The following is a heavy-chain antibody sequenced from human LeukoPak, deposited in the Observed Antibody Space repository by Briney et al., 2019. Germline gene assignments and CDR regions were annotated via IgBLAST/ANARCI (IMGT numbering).Heavy chain of an antibody. D-gene: IGHD5-12*01. CDR2: TRSKAYGGTT. J-gene: IGHJ4*02. CDR1: GFIFGDYV. Sequence: GGSLRLSCTTSGFIFGDYVMNWFRQAPGKGLEWVGFTRSKAYGGTTEYAASVKGRFTISRDDSKSIAYLQMNSLKNEDTALYYCSSYSGYGFTPFDYWGRGTLVSVSS. V-gene: IGHV3-49*03. CDR3: SSYSGYGFTPFDY.